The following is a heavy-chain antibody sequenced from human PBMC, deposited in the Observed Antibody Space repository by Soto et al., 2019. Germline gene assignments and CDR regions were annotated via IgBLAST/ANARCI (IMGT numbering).Heavy chain of an antibody. D-gene: IGHD4-17*01. CDR2: ISYDGSNK. CDR3: ARETGDYGDYFDY. J-gene: IGHJ4*02. CDR1: GFTFSSYA. V-gene: IGHV3-30-3*01. Sequence: GGSLRLSCAASGFTFSSYAMHWVRQAPGKGLEWVAVISYDGSNKYYADSVKGRFTISRDNSKNTLYLQMNSLRAEDTAVYYCARETGDYGDYFDYWGQGTLVTVSS.